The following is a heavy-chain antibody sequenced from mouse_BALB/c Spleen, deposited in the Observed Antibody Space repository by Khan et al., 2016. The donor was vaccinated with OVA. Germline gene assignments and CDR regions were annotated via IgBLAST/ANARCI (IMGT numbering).Heavy chain of an antibody. V-gene: IGHV1S132*01. J-gene: IGHJ3*01. CDR1: GYTFTSYW. D-gene: IGHD2-1*01. Sequence: QVQLQQSGAELVKPGASVKLSCKTSGYTFTSYWIQWVKQRPGQGLGWIGQIFPGTGTTYYNENFKGKATLTIDTSSTTAYMQLSSLTSEDSADYCCARGYFGNYEFAYWGQGTLVTVSA. CDR2: IFPGTGTT. CDR3: ARGYFGNYEFAY.